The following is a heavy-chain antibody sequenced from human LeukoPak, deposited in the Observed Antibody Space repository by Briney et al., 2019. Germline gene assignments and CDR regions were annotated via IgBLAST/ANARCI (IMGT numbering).Heavy chain of an antibody. V-gene: IGHV4-59*01. D-gene: IGHD3-3*01. Sequence: SETLSLTCTVSGGSISSYYWSWIRQPPGKGLEWIGYIYYSGSTNYNPSLKSRVTISVDTSKNQFSLKLSSVTAAGTAVYYCASSTYYDFWSGYYYYGMDVWGQGTTVTVSS. CDR1: GGSISSYY. CDR3: ASSTYYDFWSGYYYYGMDV. CDR2: IYYSGST. J-gene: IGHJ6*02.